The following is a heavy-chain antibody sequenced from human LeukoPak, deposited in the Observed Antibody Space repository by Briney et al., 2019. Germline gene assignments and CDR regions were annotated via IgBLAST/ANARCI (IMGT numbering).Heavy chain of an antibody. Sequence: GGALRLSCAASGFTFSTYWMSWVRQAPGTGLEWVASIKQDGSEKSYVDSVKGRFTISRDNAKNSLYLQMNSLRAEDTAVYYCARGGYQLLWYWGQGTLVTVSS. V-gene: IGHV3-7*04. CDR2: IKQDGSEK. CDR3: ARGGYQLLWY. D-gene: IGHD2-2*01. CDR1: GFTFSTYW. J-gene: IGHJ4*02.